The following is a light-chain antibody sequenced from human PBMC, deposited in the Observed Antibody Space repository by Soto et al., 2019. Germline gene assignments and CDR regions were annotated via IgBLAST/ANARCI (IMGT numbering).Light chain of an antibody. CDR3: SSYTSSSPYV. V-gene: IGLV2-14*01. Sequence: LTQPASVSGSPGQSITISCTGASSDIGGYNSVSWYQQHPGKAPKLMIYEVSNRPSGVSNRFSGSKSGNTASLTISGLQAEDEADYYCSSYTSSSPYVFGTGTKVTV. CDR2: EVS. J-gene: IGLJ1*01. CDR1: SSDIGGYNS.